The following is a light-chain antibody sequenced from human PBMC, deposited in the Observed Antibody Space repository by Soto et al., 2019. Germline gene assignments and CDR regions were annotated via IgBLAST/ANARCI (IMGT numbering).Light chain of an antibody. J-gene: IGKJ4*01. CDR1: QSVGNNF. CDR3: HQYASSPLT. Sequence: EIVLTQSPGTLSLSPGERAALSCRASQSVGNNFLGWYQQKPGQYPRLLIYHASNRATGIPDMFSGTASGTDFTLILSRLEPEDFAVYYCHQYASSPLTFGGGTKVEIK. CDR2: HAS. V-gene: IGKV3-20*01.